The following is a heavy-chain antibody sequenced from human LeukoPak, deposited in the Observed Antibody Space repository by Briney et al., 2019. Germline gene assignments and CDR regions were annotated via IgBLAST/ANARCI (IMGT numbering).Heavy chain of an antibody. V-gene: IGHV4-59*01. CDR3: AGSPIRGNIYGDLHY. CDR2: IYYTGST. CDR1: GGSISSYH. D-gene: IGHD5-18*01. J-gene: IGHJ4*02. Sequence: PSETLSLTCTVSGGSISSYHWSWIRQPPGKGVERIGYIYYTGSTNYNPSLKSRVTISVDTTKNQFSLKLSSVTAADTVVYYCAGSPIRGNIYGDLHYWGQGTLVTVSS.